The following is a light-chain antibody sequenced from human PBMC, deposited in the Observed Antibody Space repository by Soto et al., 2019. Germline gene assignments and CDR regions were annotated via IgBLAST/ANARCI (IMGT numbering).Light chain of an antibody. CDR2: DAS. J-gene: IGKJ3*01. CDR1: QDIINY. Sequence: DIQMTQSPPSLSASVGDRVTITCQTSQDIINYLNWFQEKPGKAPKLLIYDASILETGVTSRFSGSGSGTNFSFTIDSLQPEDFATYYCQEYHNRTIFTFGPGTKVDFK. V-gene: IGKV1-33*01. CDR3: QEYHNRTIFT.